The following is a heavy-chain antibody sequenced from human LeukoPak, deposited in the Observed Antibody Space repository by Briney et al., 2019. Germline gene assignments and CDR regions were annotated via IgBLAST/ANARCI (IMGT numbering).Heavy chain of an antibody. V-gene: IGHV1-2*02. D-gene: IGHD2-2*01. CDR2: INPKSGGT. CDR3: ARRFKNCSSTSCYFWFDP. Sequence: ASVKVSCKASGYTFTGYYIYWVRQAPGQGLEWMGWINPKSGGTNYAQKFQGRVTMTRDTSISTAYLQWSSLKASDTAMYYCARRFKNCSSTSCYFWFDPWGQGTLVTVSS. J-gene: IGHJ5*02. CDR1: GYTFTGYY.